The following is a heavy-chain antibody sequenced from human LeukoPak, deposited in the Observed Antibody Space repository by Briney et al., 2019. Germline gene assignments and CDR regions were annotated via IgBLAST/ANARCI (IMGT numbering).Heavy chain of an antibody. V-gene: IGHV3-23*01. D-gene: IGHD6-6*01. J-gene: IGHJ4*02. CDR1: GFTFSSYV. Sequence: PGGSLRLSCAASGFTFSSYVMNWVRQAPGKGLEWVLGISGSGGSTYYADSVKGRFTISRDNSKNTLYLQMSSLRAEDTAVYYCAKGLVPDYWGQGTLVTVSS. CDR2: ISGSGGST. CDR3: AKGLVPDY.